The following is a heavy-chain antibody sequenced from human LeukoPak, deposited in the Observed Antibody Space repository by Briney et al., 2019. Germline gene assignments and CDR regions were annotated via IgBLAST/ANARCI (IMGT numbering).Heavy chain of an antibody. CDR3: TRGAPEDSSGYPPGY. V-gene: IGHV1-46*01. CDR2: INPSGGST. Sequence: ASXKVSCKASGYTFTSYYMHWVRQAPGQGLEWMGVINPSGGSTSYAQKFQGRVTMTRDTSTSTVYMELSSLRSEDTAVYYCTRGAPEDSSGYPPGYWGQGTLVTVSS. J-gene: IGHJ4*02. D-gene: IGHD3-22*01. CDR1: GYTFTSYY.